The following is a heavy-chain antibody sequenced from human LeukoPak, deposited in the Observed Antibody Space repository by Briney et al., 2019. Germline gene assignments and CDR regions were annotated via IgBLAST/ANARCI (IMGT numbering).Heavy chain of an antibody. J-gene: IGHJ4*02. CDR3: ARDRAGAGFDY. Sequence: PSETLSLTCTVSGGSISSYYWSWIRQPPGKGLEWIGYIYYSGSTNYNPSLKSRVTISVDTSKNQFSLKLSSVTAADTAVYYCARDRAGAGFDYGGRGTLVTVSS. D-gene: IGHD6-19*01. CDR1: GGSISSYY. V-gene: IGHV4-59*01. CDR2: IYYSGST.